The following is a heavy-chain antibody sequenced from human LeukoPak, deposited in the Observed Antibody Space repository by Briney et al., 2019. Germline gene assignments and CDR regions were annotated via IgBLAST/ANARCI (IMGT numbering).Heavy chain of an antibody. D-gene: IGHD6-13*01. Sequence: GGSLRLSCAASGFTFSSYDMHWVRQAPGMGREWVAVIWYDGTIKYYADSVKGRFTISRDNYRNTLYLQMTSLRAEDTAVYYCAKGRGSSTWYFDYWGQGTLVTVSS. CDR2: IWYDGTIK. CDR1: GFTFSSYD. CDR3: AKGRGSSTWYFDY. V-gene: IGHV3-33*06. J-gene: IGHJ4*02.